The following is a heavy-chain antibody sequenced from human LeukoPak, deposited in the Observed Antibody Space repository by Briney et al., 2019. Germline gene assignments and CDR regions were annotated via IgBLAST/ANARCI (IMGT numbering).Heavy chain of an antibody. CDR1: GYSISSGYY. CDR3: ARDRMGAILYFDS. V-gene: IGHV3-23*01. CDR2: ITGSGGTT. Sequence: PLETLSLTCTVSGYSISSGYYWGWIRQPPGKGLEWISAITGSGGTTYYADSVEGRFTISRDNSKNTLYLQVNSLRAEDTAVYYCARDRMGAILYFDSWGQGTLVTVSS. J-gene: IGHJ4*02. D-gene: IGHD1-26*01.